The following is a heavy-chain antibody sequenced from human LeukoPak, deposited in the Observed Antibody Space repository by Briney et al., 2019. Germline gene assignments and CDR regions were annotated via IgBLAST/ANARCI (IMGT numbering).Heavy chain of an antibody. Sequence: PSQTLSLTCTVSGVSISSGGYYWSWFRQHPGKGLEWFGYIYYSGSTYYNPSRKSLVTISVDTSKNQFSLKLSSVTAADTAVYYCARDLKSGSSGYYFGERETINAFDIWGQGTMVTVSS. CDR1: GVSISSGGYY. CDR3: ARDLKSGSSGYYFGERETINAFDI. V-gene: IGHV4-31*01. J-gene: IGHJ3*02. CDR2: IYYSGST. D-gene: IGHD3-22*01.